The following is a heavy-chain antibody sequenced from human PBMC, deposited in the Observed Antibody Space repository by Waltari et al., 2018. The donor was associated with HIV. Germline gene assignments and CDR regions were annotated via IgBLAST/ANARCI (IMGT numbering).Heavy chain of an antibody. Sequence: QGQLQQSGPGLVKPSQTLSLTCVISGDSVSSNSAAWNGIRQSPSRGLEWLGRTYYRSRWYNEYAVSVKSRITINQDTSKNQFSLQLKSVTPEDTAVYYCVRGGQWLNWFGPWGPGTLVTVSS. J-gene: IGHJ5*02. CDR3: VRGGQWLNWFGP. V-gene: IGHV6-1*01. D-gene: IGHD6-19*01. CDR1: GDSVSSNSAA. CDR2: TYYRSRWYN.